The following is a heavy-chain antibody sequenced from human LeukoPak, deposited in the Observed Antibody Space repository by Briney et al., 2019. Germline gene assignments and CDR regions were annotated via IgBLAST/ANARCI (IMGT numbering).Heavy chain of an antibody. V-gene: IGHV1-3*01. CDR1: GHTFTSYA. D-gene: IGHD6-13*01. Sequence: ASVKVSCKASGHTFTSYAMHWVRQAPGQRLEWMGWINAGNGNTKYSQKFQGRVTITRDTSASTAYMELSSLRSEDTAVYYCARVDSSSWYSFDYWGQGTLVTVSS. J-gene: IGHJ4*02. CDR2: INAGNGNT. CDR3: ARVDSSSWYSFDY.